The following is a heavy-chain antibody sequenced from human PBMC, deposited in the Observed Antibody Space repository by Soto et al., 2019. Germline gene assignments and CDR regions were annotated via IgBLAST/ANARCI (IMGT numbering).Heavy chain of an antibody. CDR1: GYTFTSYY. V-gene: IGHV1-46*01. CDR3: ASGRTRSSITMIVVVDYGMDV. J-gene: IGHJ6*02. CDR2: INPSGGST. D-gene: IGHD3-22*01. Sequence: GASVKVSFKASGYTFTSYYMHWVRQAPGQGLEWMGIINPSGGSTSYAQKFQGRVTMTRDTSTSTVYMELSSLRSEDTAVYYCASGRTRSSITMIVVVDYGMDVWGQGTTVTVSS.